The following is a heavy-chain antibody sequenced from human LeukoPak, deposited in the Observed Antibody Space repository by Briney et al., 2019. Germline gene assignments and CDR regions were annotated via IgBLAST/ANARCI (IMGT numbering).Heavy chain of an antibody. CDR3: ATDGAGFDT. CDR2: INIGGTNT. CDR1: GFTFNDYY. V-gene: IGHV3-11*01. Sequence: PGGSLRLSCAASGFTFNDYYLSWIRQAPGKGLEWLSYINIGGTNTHYADSVKGRFTISRDNAKKSLYLEMNNLRAEDTAVYYCATDGAGFDTWGQGVLVTVSS. J-gene: IGHJ5*02.